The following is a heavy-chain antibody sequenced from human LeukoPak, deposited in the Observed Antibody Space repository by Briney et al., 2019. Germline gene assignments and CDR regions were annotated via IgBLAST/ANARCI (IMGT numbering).Heavy chain of an antibody. CDR3: ARDSGELDGYNLFDY. V-gene: IGHV1-46*01. Sequence: ASVKVSCKASGYTFTSYYMHWVRQAPGQGLEWMGIINPSGGSTSCAQKFQGRVTMTRDTSTSTVYMELSSLRSEDTAVYYCARDSGELDGYNLFDYWGQGTLVTVSS. CDR1: GYTFTSYY. J-gene: IGHJ4*02. D-gene: IGHD5-24*01. CDR2: INPSGGST.